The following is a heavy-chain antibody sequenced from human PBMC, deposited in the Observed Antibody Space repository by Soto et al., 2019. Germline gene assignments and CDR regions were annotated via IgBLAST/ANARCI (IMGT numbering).Heavy chain of an antibody. CDR3: VRDGTKTLRDWFDP. CDR2: IYATGTT. J-gene: IGHJ5*02. D-gene: IGHD1-1*01. V-gene: IGHV4-4*07. CDR1: GASISGYY. Sequence: PSETLSLTCTVSGASISGYYWSWIRKSAGKGLEWIGRIYATGTTDYNPSLKSRVMMSVDTSKKQFSLKLRSVTAADTAVYYCVRDGTKTLRDWFDPWGQGCPVTVSS.